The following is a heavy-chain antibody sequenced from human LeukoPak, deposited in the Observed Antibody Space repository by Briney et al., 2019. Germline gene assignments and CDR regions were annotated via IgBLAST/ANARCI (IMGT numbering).Heavy chain of an antibody. V-gene: IGHV3-21*01. J-gene: IGHJ4*02. CDR2: ISSSSSYI. D-gene: IGHD1-7*01. Sequence: GGSLRLSCAASGFTFSSYSMNWVRQAPGKGLEWVSSISSSSSYIYYADSVKGRFTISRDNAKNSLYLQMNSLRAEDTAVYYCARGGGAVTGTIAPIDYWGQGTLVTVSS. CDR1: GFTFSSYS. CDR3: ARGGGAVTGTIAPIDY.